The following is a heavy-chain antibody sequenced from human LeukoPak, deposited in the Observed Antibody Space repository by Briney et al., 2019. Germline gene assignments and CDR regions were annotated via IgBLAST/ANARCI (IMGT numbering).Heavy chain of an antibody. CDR2: ISGSGGST. CDR3: ATSPPYDSSGYRYYYYYMYV. Sequence: GGSLRLSCAASGFTFSSYAMSWVRQAPGKGLEWVSGISGSGGSTYYADSVKGRFTISRDNSKNTLYLQMNSLRAEDTAVYYCATSPPYDSSGYRYYYYYMYVWAKGTTVTVSS. D-gene: IGHD3-22*01. J-gene: IGHJ6*03. V-gene: IGHV3-23*01. CDR1: GFTFSSYA.